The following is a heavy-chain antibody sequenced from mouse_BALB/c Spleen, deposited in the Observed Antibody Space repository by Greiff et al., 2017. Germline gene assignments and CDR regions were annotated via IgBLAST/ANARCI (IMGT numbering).Heavy chain of an antibody. D-gene: IGHD2-1*01. CDR3: AREWDGNYPFAY. Sequence: VKLMESGPGLVAPSQSLSITCTVSGFSLTSYGVHWVRQPPGKGLEWLGVIWAGGSTNYNSALMSRLSISKDNSKSQVFLKMNSLQTDDTAMYYCAREWDGNYPFAYWGQGTLVTVSA. J-gene: IGHJ3*01. CDR2: IWAGGST. CDR1: GFSLTSYG. V-gene: IGHV2-9*02.